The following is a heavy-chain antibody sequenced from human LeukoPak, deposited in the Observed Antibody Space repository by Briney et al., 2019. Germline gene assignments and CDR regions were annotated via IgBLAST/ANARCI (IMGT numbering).Heavy chain of an antibody. J-gene: IGHJ5*02. D-gene: IGHD4-11*01. Sequence: SETLSLTCTVSGGSISSYYWSWIRKPAGKGLEWIGRIYTSGSTNYNPSLKSRVTMSVDTSKNQFSLKLSSVTAADTAVYYCARLRTVTTMVAGGDWFDPWGQGTLVTVSS. CDR2: IYTSGST. V-gene: IGHV4-4*07. CDR1: GGSISSYY. CDR3: ARLRTVTTMVAGGDWFDP.